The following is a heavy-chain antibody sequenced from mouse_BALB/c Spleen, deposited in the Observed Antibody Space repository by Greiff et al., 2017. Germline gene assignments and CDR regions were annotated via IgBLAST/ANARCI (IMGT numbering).Heavy chain of an antibody. Sequence: EVKVVESGGGLVKPGGSLKLSCAASGFTFSSYTMSWVRQTPEKRLEWVATISSGGSYTYYPDSVKGRFTISRDNAKNTLYLQMSSLKSEDTAMYYCTRDDQFAYWGQGTLVTVSA. V-gene: IGHV5-6-4*01. CDR3: TRDDQFAY. J-gene: IGHJ3*01. CDR2: ISSGGSYT. CDR1: GFTFSSYT.